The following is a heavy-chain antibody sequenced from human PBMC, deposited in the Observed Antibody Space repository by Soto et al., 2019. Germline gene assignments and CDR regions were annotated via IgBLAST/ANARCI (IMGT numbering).Heavy chain of an antibody. CDR2: ISSSSSYI. J-gene: IGHJ4*02. CDR1: GFTFSGAW. V-gene: IGHV3-21*01. Sequence: GGSLRLSCAASGFTFSGAWFNWVRQAPGKGLEWVSSISSSSSYIYYADSVKGRFTISRDNAKNSLYLQMNSLRAEDTAVYYCARDFPYYDILTGYYKPPGYFDYWGQGTLVTVS. CDR3: ARDFPYYDILTGYYKPPGYFDY. D-gene: IGHD3-9*01.